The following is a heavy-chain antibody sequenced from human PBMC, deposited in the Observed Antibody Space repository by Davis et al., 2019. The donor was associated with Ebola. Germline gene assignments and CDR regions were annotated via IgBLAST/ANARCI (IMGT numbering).Heavy chain of an antibody. CDR1: GGSFSTYY. CDR3: ASALATYSGSYYDN. D-gene: IGHD1-26*01. Sequence: SETLSLTCNVSGGSFSTYYWSWVRQPPGKGLEWVGYIYYSGTTHYNPSLRGRVTISVDTSKNQFSLKLSSVTAADTAVYYCASALATYSGSYYDNWGQGTLVAVSS. J-gene: IGHJ4*02. V-gene: IGHV4-59*01. CDR2: IYYSGTT.